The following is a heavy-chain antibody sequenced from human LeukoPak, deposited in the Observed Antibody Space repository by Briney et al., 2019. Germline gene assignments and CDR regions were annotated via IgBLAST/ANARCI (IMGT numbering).Heavy chain of an antibody. J-gene: IGHJ4*02. CDR2: SYYSGST. CDR3: ARSVYSGYDSDFDY. CDR1: GGSISSYY. D-gene: IGHD5-12*01. Sequence: SETLSLTCTVSGGSISSYYWSWIRQPPGKGLEWIGYSYYSGSTNYNPSLKSRVTISVDTSKNQFSLKLSSVTAADTAVYYCARSVYSGYDSDFDYWGQGTLVTVSS. V-gene: IGHV4-59*08.